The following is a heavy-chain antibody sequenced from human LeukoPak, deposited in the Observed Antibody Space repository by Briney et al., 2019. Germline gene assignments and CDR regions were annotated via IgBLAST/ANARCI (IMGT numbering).Heavy chain of an antibody. Sequence: SETLSLTCAVYGGSFSGYYWSWIRQPPGKGLEWIGEINHSGSTNYNPSLKSRVTISVDTSKNQFSLKLSSVTAADTAVYYCARRVAAGPLKGFDNWGQGTLVTVSS. CDR3: ARRVAAGPLKGFDN. V-gene: IGHV4-34*01. CDR2: INHSGST. D-gene: IGHD6-19*01. CDR1: GGSFSGYY. J-gene: IGHJ4*02.